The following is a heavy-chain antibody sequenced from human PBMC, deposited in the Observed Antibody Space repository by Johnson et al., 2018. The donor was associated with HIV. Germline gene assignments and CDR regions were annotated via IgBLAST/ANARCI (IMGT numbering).Heavy chain of an antibody. J-gene: IGHJ3*02. CDR3: ANDMPMIAQQDI. CDR2: ISYDGSNK. D-gene: IGHD3-22*01. V-gene: IGHV3-30*04. Sequence: VQLVESGGGVVQPGRSLRLSCAASGFTFSSYAMHWVRQAPGKGLEWVAVISYDGSNKYYADSVKGRFTISRDNSKNTLYLQMNSLRAEDTAVYYCANDMPMIAQQDIWGQGTMVTVSS. CDR1: GFTFSSYA.